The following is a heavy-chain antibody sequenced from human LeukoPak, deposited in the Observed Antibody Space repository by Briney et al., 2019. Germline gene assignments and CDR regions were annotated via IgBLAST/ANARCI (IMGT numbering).Heavy chain of an antibody. CDR2: VNPSGGST. J-gene: IGHJ6*02. CDR1: GYTFTSYY. V-gene: IGHV1-46*01. D-gene: IGHD6-19*01. Sequence: ASVKVSCKASGYTFTSYYMHWVRRAPGQGLEWMGIVNPSGGSTSYAQKFQGRVTITADESTSTAYMELSSLRSEDTAVYYCASKGSSGWPAPPTWGLKKNYYYYGMDVWGQGTTVTVSS. CDR3: ASKGSSGWPAPPTWGLKKNYYYYGMDV.